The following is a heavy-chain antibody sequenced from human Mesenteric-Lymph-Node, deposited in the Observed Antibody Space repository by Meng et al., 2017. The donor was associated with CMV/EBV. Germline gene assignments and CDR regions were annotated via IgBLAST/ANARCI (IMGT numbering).Heavy chain of an antibody. J-gene: IGHJ4*02. CDR2: IWYDGSNK. D-gene: IGHD2-15*01. V-gene: IGHV3-33*01. CDR3: ARDEEVVAAHSPPLFDY. CDR1: GFTFSSYG. Sequence: GFTFSSYGMHWVRQAPGKGLEWVAVIWYDGSNKYYADSVKGRFTISRDNSKNTLYLQMNSLRAEDTAVYYCARDEEVVAAHSPPLFDYWGQGTLVTVSS.